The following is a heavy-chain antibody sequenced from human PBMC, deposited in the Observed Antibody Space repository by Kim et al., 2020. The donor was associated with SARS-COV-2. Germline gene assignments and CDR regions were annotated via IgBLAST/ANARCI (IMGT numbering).Heavy chain of an antibody. Sequence: SQTLSLTCAISGDSVSSNSAAWNWIRQSPSRGLEWLGRTYYRSKWYNDYAVSVKSRITINPDTSKNQFSLQLNSVTPEDTAVYYCAREIGYDSEYYYYGMDVWGQGTTVTVSS. CDR2: TYYRSKWYN. CDR1: GDSVSSNSAA. CDR3: AREIGYDSEYYYYGMDV. V-gene: IGHV6-1*01. J-gene: IGHJ6*02. D-gene: IGHD5-12*01.